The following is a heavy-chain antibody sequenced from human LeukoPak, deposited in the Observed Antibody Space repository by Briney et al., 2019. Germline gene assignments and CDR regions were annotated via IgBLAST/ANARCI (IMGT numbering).Heavy chain of an antibody. CDR2: IYTSGST. V-gene: IGHV4-4*07. CDR3: ARVPTAVTNKRGAFDI. J-gene: IGHJ3*02. CDR1: GGSISSYY. D-gene: IGHD4-17*01. Sequence: SETLSLTCTVSGGSISSYYWSWIRQPAGKGLEWIGRIYTSGSTNYNPSLKSRVTMSVDTSKNQFSLKLSSVTAADTAVYYCARVPTAVTNKRGAFDIWGQGTMVTVSS.